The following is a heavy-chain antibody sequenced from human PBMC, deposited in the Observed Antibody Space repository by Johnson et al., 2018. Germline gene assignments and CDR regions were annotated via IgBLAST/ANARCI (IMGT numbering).Heavy chain of an antibody. CDR1: GFTFSSYG. V-gene: IGHV3-33*03. J-gene: IGHJ3*02. CDR2: IWYDGSNK. CDR3: ASAPPGVVTAIRDDAFDI. Sequence: QVQLVQSGGGVVQPGRSLRLSCAASGFTFSSYGMHWVRQAPGTGLEWVAIIWYDGSNKYYLESVKGRFTISIDNAKNSLYLQMNSLRAEDTAVYYCASAPPGVVTAIRDDAFDIWGQGTMVTVSS. D-gene: IGHD2-21*02.